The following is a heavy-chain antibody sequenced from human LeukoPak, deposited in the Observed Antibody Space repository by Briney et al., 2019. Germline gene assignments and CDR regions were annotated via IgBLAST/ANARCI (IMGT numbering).Heavy chain of an antibody. Sequence: ASVKVSCKASGGTFSSYAISWVRQAPGQGLEWMGGIIPIFGTANYAQKLQGRVTMTTDTSTSTAYMELRSLRSDDTAVYFCARDSPISMMVIVDHLSYFDYWGQGTLVTVSS. D-gene: IGHD3-22*01. CDR2: IIPIFGTA. V-gene: IGHV1-69*05. CDR3: ARDSPISMMVIVDHLSYFDY. J-gene: IGHJ4*02. CDR1: GGTFSSYA.